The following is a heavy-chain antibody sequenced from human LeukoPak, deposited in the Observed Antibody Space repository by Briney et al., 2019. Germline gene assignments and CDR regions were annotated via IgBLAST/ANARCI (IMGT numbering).Heavy chain of an antibody. CDR2: IYTGGST. Sequence: PGGSLRLACAASGFIVSSNYMSWVRQAPGKGLEWVSVIYTGGSTYYADSVKGRFTISRDNSQNTLYLQMNSLRAEDTAVYYCARDRYYYGMHVWGQGTTVTVSS. J-gene: IGHJ6*02. CDR1: GFIVSSNY. CDR3: ARDRYYYGMHV. V-gene: IGHV3-53*01.